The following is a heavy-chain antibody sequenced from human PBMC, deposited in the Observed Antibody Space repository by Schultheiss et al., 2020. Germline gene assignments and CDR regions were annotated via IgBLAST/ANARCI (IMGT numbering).Heavy chain of an antibody. CDR1: GYSISSGYY. Sequence: SETLSLTCAVSGYSISSGYYWGWIRQPPGKGLEWIGSIYHSGSTYYNPSLKSRVAISLDTSKNQFSLRLSSVTAADAAVYYCAGRYCSGGSCYPAYWGQGTLVTVSS. CDR2: IYHSGST. V-gene: IGHV4-38-2*01. CDR3: AGRYCSGGSCYPAY. J-gene: IGHJ4*02. D-gene: IGHD2-15*01.